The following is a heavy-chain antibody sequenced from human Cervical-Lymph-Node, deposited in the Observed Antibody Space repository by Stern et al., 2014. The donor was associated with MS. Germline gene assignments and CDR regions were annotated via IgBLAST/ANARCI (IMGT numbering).Heavy chain of an antibody. Sequence: QMQLVQSGAEVKKPGASVKVSCKASGYTFTGYYMHWVRQAPGQGLEWMGWINPNSGGTNYAQKFQGWVTMTRDTSISTAYMELSRLRSDDTAVYYCARDTAMVTMGSGSPFDYWGQGTLVTVSS. CDR3: ARDTAMVTMGSGSPFDY. D-gene: IGHD5-18*01. CDR1: GYTFTGYY. J-gene: IGHJ4*02. V-gene: IGHV1-2*04. CDR2: INPNSGGT.